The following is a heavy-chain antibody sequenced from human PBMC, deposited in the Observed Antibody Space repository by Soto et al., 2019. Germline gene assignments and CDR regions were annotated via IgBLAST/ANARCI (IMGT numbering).Heavy chain of an antibody. Sequence: QVQLVESGGGVVQPGRSLRLSCAASGFTFSSYAMHWVRQAPGKGLEWVAVISYDGSNKYYADSVKGRFTISRDNSKNTLYLQMNSLIAEDTAVYYCARVAITFGGFIVISDAFDIWCQGTMVTVSS. CDR2: ISYDGSNK. V-gene: IGHV3-30-3*01. D-gene: IGHD3-16*02. CDR3: ARVAITFGGFIVISDAFDI. J-gene: IGHJ3*02. CDR1: GFTFSSYA.